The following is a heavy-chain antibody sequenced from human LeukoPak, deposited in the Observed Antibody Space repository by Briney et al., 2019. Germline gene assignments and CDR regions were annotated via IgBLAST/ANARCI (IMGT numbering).Heavy chain of an antibody. CDR2: IYYSGRT. CDR3: ASYPPAIGNAFDI. D-gene: IGHD2-2*01. CDR1: GGSISSGAYY. V-gene: IGHV4-30-4*01. J-gene: IGHJ3*02. Sequence: SQTLCLTCAVSGGSISSGAYYWSWLRQPPGKGLEWIGYIYYSGRTYYNPSLKSRVTISVDTSKNQFSLQLSSVTAADTAVYYCASYPPAIGNAFDIWGQGTMVTVSS.